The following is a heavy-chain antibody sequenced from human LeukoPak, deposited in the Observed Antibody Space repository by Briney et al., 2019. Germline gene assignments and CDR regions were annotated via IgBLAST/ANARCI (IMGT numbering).Heavy chain of an antibody. CDR1: GFTLSSYA. J-gene: IGHJ4*02. Sequence: GGSLRLSCAVSGFTLSSYAMSWVHQAPGKGLEWVSAISGSGGSTYYADSVKGRFTISRDNSKNTLYLQMNSLRAEDTAVYYCAKRRDTAMLPFDYWGQGTLVTVSS. CDR2: ISGSGGST. V-gene: IGHV3-23*01. CDR3: AKRRDTAMLPFDY. D-gene: IGHD5-18*01.